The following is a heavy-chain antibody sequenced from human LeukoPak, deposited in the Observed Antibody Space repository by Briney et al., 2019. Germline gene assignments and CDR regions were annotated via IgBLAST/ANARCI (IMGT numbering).Heavy chain of an antibody. CDR2: VSWNSGSI. Sequence: GGSLRLSCAASGFTYDNYAMHWVRHAPGKGPEWVAGVSWNSGSIGYADSVKGRFMVSRDNAKNSLYLQMNSLRAEDTAFYYCAKRSLSAWYFDLWGRGALVTVSS. J-gene: IGHJ2*01. V-gene: IGHV3-9*01. CDR1: GFTYDNYA. CDR3: AKRSLSAWYFDL.